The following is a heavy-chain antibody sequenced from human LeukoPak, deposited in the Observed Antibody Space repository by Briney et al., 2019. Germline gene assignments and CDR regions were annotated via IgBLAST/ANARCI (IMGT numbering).Heavy chain of an antibody. D-gene: IGHD3-10*01. V-gene: IGHV4-38-2*01. Sequence: PSETLSLTCAVSGYSMSSGNYLGWIRHPPGKGLGWIGSIYHSGATYYNPSLKSRVTTSVDTSKNHFSLKLNSVTAADTAVYYCARMGGYYGPGTYFLNHFDYWGQGTLVTVSS. CDR3: ARMGGYYGPGTYFLNHFDY. CDR2: IYHSGAT. J-gene: IGHJ4*02. CDR1: GYSMSSGNY.